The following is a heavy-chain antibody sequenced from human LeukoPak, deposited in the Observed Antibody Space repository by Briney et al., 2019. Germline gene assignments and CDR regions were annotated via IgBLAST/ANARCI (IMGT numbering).Heavy chain of an antibody. CDR2: IYTSGST. V-gene: IGHV4-61*02. CDR1: GGSISSGSYY. J-gene: IGHJ3*02. D-gene: IGHD5-18*01. CDR3: ARSEYSYGADAFDI. Sequence: SQTLSLTCTVSGGSISSGSYYWGWIRQPAGKGLEWIGRIYTSGSTNYNPSLQSRVAISVDTSKNQFSLKLSSVTAADAAVYYCARSEYSYGADAFDIWGQGTMVTVSS.